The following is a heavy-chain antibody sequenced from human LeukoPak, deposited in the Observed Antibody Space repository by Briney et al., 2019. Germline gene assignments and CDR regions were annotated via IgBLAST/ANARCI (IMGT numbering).Heavy chain of an antibody. CDR1: GGSISSSNW. V-gene: IGHV4-4*02. D-gene: IGHD3-10*01. CDR2: IYHSGST. CDR3: ARVALCFGEPFYAFDI. J-gene: IGHJ3*02. Sequence: PSETLSLSCAASGGSISSSNWWSWIRQPPGKGLEWIGEIYHSGSTNYNPSLKSRVTISVDKSKNQFSLKLSSVTAADTAVYYCARVALCFGEPFYAFDIWGQGTMVTVSS.